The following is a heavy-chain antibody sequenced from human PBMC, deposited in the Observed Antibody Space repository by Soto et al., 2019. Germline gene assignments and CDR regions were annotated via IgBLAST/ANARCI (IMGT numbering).Heavy chain of an antibody. V-gene: IGHV3-48*01. Sequence: EVQLVESGGGLVQPGGSLRLFCAASGFTFSSYSMNWVPQAPGKGLEWVSYISSGSSTIHYADSVKGRFTISRDNAKNPLYLQMNTPRAEDTAVYYCAREPPIWLQIAYWGQGTLVTVSS. D-gene: IGHD2-21*01. J-gene: IGHJ4*02. CDR3: AREPPIWLQIAY. CDR2: ISSGSSTI. CDR1: GFTFSSYS.